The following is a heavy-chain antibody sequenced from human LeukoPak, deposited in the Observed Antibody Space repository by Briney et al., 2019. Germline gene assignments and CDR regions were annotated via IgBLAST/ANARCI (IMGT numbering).Heavy chain of an antibody. CDR1: EFTFSSYG. CDR2: IRYDGSNK. V-gene: IGHV3-30*02. Sequence: GSLRLSCAASEFTFSSYGMHWVRQAPGKGLEWVAFIRYDGSNKYYADSVKGRFTISRDNSENTLYLQMNSLRAEDTAAYYCAKDFVGYCSSTSCYRGIGLDYWGQGTLVTVSS. CDR3: AKDFVGYCSSTSCYRGIGLDY. J-gene: IGHJ4*02. D-gene: IGHD2-2*02.